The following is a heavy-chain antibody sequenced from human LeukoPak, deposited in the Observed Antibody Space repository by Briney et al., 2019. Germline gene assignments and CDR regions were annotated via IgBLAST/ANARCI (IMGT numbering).Heavy chain of an antibody. V-gene: IGHV4-59*01. D-gene: IGHD1-26*01. CDR1: GGSISSYY. J-gene: IGHJ4*02. CDR3: ARGFRGASFDY. Sequence: SETLSLTCTVSGGSISSYYWSWIRQPPGKGLEWIGYIYYSGSTNYNPSLKSRVTISVDSSKNQFSLKLSSVTAADTAVYYCARGFRGASFDYWGQGTLVTVSS. CDR2: IYYSGST.